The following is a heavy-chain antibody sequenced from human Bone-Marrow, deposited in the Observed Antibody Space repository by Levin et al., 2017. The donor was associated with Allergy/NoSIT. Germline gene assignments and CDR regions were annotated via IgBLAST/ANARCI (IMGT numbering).Heavy chain of an antibody. CDR1: GFTFGSYA. Sequence: GGSLRLSCAVSGFTFGSYAMHWARQAPGKGLEWVAIISYDGGYKYYSDSVKGRFIISRDKSKNTLYLQMNSLTPEDTAVYYCGKDQAAAGRGAIESWGQGTLVTVSS. V-gene: IGHV3-30*18. D-gene: IGHD6-13*01. J-gene: IGHJ4*02. CDR2: ISYDGGYK. CDR3: GKDQAAAGRGAIES.